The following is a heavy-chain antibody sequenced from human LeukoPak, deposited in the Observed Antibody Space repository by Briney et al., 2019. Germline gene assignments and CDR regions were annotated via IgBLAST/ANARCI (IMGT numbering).Heavy chain of an antibody. V-gene: IGHV1-2*02. CDR2: INPNSGGT. Sequence: ASVKVSCXASGYTFTGYYMHWVRQAPGQGLEWMGWINPNSGGTNYAQKFQGRVTMTRDTSISTAYMELSRLRSDDTAVYYCARGPPWGYYTDVWGKGTTVTVSS. CDR1: GYTFTGYY. CDR3: ARGPPWGYYTDV. J-gene: IGHJ6*03. D-gene: IGHD7-27*01.